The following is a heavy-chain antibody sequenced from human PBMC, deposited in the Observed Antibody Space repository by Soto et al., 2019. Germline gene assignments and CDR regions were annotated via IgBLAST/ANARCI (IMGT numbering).Heavy chain of an antibody. V-gene: IGHV2-5*02. CDR1: GFSLSTSGVG. J-gene: IGHJ3*02. Sequence: SGPTLVNPTQTLTLTCTFSGFSLSTSGVGVGWIRQPPGKALEWLALIYWDDDKRYSPSLKSRLTINKDTSKNQVVLTMTNMDPVDTATYYCAHRSYCSGGSCYSVNAFDIWGQGTMVTVSS. D-gene: IGHD2-15*01. CDR2: IYWDDDK. CDR3: AHRSYCSGGSCYSVNAFDI.